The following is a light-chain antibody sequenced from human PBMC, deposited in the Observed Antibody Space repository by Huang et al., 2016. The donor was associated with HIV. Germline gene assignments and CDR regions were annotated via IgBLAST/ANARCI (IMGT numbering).Light chain of an antibody. CDR3: QQYDKWPPWT. V-gene: IGKV3-15*01. J-gene: IGKJ1*01. CDR1: QSVNDN. CDR2: GAS. Sequence: EIMMTQSPGTLSVSPGERATLSCRASQSVNDNLAWYQQKPGQAPRPLIYGASTRASGIPARFSGSGSGTEFNITISSLQSEDFGIYYCQQYDKWPPWTFGQGTTVEIK.